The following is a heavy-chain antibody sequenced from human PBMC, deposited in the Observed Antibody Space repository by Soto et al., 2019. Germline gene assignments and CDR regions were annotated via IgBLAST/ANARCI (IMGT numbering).Heavy chain of an antibody. CDR1: GFTFSSYS. CDR3: ARTPIVVAAYGMDV. Sequence: GGSLRLSCAASGFTFSSYSMNWVRQAPGKGLEWVSSSSSSSYIYYADSVKGRFTISRDNAKNSLYLQMNSLRAEDTAVYYCARTPIVVAAYGMDVWGQGTTVTVSS. V-gene: IGHV3-21*01. J-gene: IGHJ6*02. D-gene: IGHD2-2*01. CDR2: SSSSSYI.